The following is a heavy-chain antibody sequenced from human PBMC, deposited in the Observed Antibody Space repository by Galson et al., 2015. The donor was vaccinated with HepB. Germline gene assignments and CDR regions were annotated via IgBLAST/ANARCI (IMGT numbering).Heavy chain of an antibody. CDR1: GYIFTSYD. Sequence: SVKVSCKASGYIFTSYDINWVRQATGQGLEWMGWMNPNSGDTGFAQKFQGRLTMTRNSSITTAYLELSSLRSEDTAVYYCARVAWIGSWYLVDFWGQGTLVTVSS. J-gene: IGHJ4*02. V-gene: IGHV1-8*01. D-gene: IGHD6-13*01. CDR3: ARVAWIGSWYLVDF. CDR2: MNPNSGDT.